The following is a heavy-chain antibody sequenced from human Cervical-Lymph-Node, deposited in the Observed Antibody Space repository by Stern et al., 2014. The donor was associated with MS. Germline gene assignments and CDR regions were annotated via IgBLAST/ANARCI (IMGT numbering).Heavy chain of an antibody. CDR1: GGSISSSGYY. D-gene: IGHD1-26*01. Sequence: QLQLQESGPGLVKPSQTLSLTCTVSGGSISSSGYYWSWIRQPADKGLEWIGRIHDSGSTYYNPSLKSRVTISMDTAQNQFSLKLPSGTAADTAVYYCATTRWDLFTWNWFDPWGQGTLVTVSS. CDR2: IHDSGST. V-gene: IGHV4-61*02. CDR3: ATTRWDLFTWNWFDP. J-gene: IGHJ5*02.